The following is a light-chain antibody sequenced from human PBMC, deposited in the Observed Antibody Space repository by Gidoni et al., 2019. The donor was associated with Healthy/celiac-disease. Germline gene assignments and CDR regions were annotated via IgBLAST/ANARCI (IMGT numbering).Light chain of an antibody. V-gene: IGKV3-20*01. Sequence: EIVLTQSPGTLSLSPGERAPLSYRASQSDSRSYLAWYQQKPGQAPRLLIDGASRRATGIPDRLSGSGSGTDFTLTISRLEPEDFAVYYCQQYGSSPWTFGQGTKVEIK. CDR2: GAS. CDR1: QSDSRSY. CDR3: QQYGSSPWT. J-gene: IGKJ1*01.